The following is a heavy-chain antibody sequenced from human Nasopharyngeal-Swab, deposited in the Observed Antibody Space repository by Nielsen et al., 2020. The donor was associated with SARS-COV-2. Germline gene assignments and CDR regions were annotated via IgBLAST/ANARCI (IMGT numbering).Heavy chain of an antibody. D-gene: IGHD7-27*01. V-gene: IGHV3-7*03. CDR1: GFIFSSYW. Sequence: EGSLRLSCEASGFIFSSYWMSWVRQAPGKGLEWVANIKQDGSEKNYVDSVKGRFSISRDTTKNSLYLQMNSLRAEDTAVYYCARDALTGGVDYWGQGTLVTVSS. CDR3: ARDALTGGVDY. J-gene: IGHJ4*02. CDR2: IKQDGSEK.